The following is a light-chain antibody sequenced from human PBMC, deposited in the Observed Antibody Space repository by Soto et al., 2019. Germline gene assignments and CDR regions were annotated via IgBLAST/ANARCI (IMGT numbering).Light chain of an antibody. CDR2: EGS. CDR3: CSYAGSSTFEPNVV. CDR1: SSDVGSYNL. Sequence: QSALTQPASVSGSPGQSIIISCTGTSSDVGSYNLVSWYQQHPGKAPKLMIYEGSKRPSGVSNRFSGSKSGNTASLTISGLQAEDEADYYCCSYAGSSTFEPNVVFGGGTKLTVL. V-gene: IGLV2-23*03. J-gene: IGLJ2*01.